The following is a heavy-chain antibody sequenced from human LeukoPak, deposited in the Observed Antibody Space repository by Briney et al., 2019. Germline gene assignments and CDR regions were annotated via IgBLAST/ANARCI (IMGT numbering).Heavy chain of an antibody. CDR3: ARLPTGFPNWFDP. J-gene: IGHJ5*02. D-gene: IGHD4-17*01. CDR2: THSNGNT. CDR1: GGSITSSGHC. Sequence: LSETLSHTCTVSGGSITSSGHCWGWVRHPPGKRLEWIGNTHSNGNTYYNSSLKSRVTISEDTSKNQFSLILTSVTAADTAVYYCARLPTGFPNWFDPWGQGILVTVSS. V-gene: IGHV4-39*01.